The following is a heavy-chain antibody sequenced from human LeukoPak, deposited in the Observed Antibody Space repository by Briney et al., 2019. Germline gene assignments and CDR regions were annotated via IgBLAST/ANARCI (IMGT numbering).Heavy chain of an antibody. CDR3: ARYGGNAHDY. J-gene: IGHJ4*02. V-gene: IGHV4-31*03. CDR2: IYYSGTT. D-gene: IGHD4-23*01. CDR1: GGSISSGDYY. Sequence: PSQTLSLTCTVSGGSISSGDYYWSWIRQHPGKGLEWIGHIYYSGTTYYNPSLKSRVSISVDTSKNQFSLRLRSVTAADTAVYYCARYGGNAHDYWGQGTLVTVSS.